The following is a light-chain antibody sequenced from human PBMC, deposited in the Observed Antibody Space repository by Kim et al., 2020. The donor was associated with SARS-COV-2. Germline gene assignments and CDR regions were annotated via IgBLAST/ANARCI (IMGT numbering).Light chain of an antibody. Sequence: SPGERATLSCRASQSVSSSYLAWYQQKPGQPPRLLISGASSRATGIPDRFSGSGSGTDFTLTISRLEPEDFALYYCQQYGGSPITFGQGTRLEIK. CDR2: GAS. V-gene: IGKV3-20*01. CDR1: QSVSSSY. CDR3: QQYGGSPIT. J-gene: IGKJ5*01.